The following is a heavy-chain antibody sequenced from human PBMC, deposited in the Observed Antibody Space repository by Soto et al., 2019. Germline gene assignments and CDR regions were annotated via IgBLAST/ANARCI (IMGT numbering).Heavy chain of an antibody. CDR3: ARGRVGATTDYFDY. Sequence: SETLSLTCSVSGGSIGRGGYYWSWIRQHPGRGLEWIGYIYYSGNTYYNPSLKSRVTISVDTSKNQFSLKLSAVTAADTAVYYCARGRVGATTDYFDYWGQGTLVTVSS. J-gene: IGHJ4*02. V-gene: IGHV4-31*03. CDR2: IYYSGNT. D-gene: IGHD1-26*01. CDR1: GGSIGRGGYY.